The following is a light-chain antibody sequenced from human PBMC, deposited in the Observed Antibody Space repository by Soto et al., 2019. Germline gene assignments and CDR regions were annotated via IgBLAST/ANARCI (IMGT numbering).Light chain of an antibody. J-gene: IGLJ3*02. Sequence: QSVLTQPASVSGSPGQSLTISCTGSNSDIGGYNFVSWYQQHPGKAPKLMIYEVSIRPSGVSSRFSGAKSGNTASLTISGLQADDEADYYCSSFSSSTTVLVFGGGTKVTVL. V-gene: IGLV2-14*01. CDR1: NSDIGGYNF. CDR2: EVS. CDR3: SSFSSSTTVLV.